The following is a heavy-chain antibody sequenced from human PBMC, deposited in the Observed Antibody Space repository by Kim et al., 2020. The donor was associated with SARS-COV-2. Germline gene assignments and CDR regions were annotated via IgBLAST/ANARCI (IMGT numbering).Heavy chain of an antibody. Sequence: ASVKVSGKASGYTFTSYWIHWVRQAPGQGLEWMGMINPRSANTRYAQNFQGRVTTTSDTSTSTAYMEMSSLRSEDTAVYYCARAWDQNFDFWGQGTLVTVSS. CDR3: ARAWDQNFDF. J-gene: IGHJ4*02. CDR2: INPRSANT. V-gene: IGHV1-46*01. D-gene: IGHD1-26*01. CDR1: GYTFTSYW.